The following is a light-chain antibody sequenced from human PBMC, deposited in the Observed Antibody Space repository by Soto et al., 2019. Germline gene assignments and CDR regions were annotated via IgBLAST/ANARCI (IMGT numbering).Light chain of an antibody. V-gene: IGLV1-40*01. Sequence: VLTQPPSVSGAPGQRVTISCTGSSSNIGAGYDVHWYQQLPGTAPKLLIYGNSNRPSGVPDRFSGSKSGTSASLAITGLQAEDEADYYCQSYDSSLSAYNYVFGTGTKVTVL. CDR3: QSYDSSLSAYNYV. CDR1: SSNIGAGYD. J-gene: IGLJ1*01. CDR2: GNS.